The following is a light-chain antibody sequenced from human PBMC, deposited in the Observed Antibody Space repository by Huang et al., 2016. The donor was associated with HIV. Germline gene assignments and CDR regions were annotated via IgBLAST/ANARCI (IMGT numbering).Light chain of an antibody. Sequence: DIQMTQSPSSLSASIGGRITISCRASQGIGTYLAWYQHKPGKVPNLLIYAASTLHSGGPARFSGSGSGTNYTLTIGSLQPEDVASYYCQKYNNVPRTFGQGTKVEIK. J-gene: IGKJ1*01. CDR1: QGIGTY. CDR3: QKYNNVPRT. V-gene: IGKV1-27*01. CDR2: AAS.